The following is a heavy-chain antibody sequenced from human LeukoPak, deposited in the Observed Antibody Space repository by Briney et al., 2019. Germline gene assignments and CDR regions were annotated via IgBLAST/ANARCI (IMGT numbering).Heavy chain of an antibody. CDR3: ARGTGDGTDSFDY. J-gene: IGHJ4*02. CDR1: GGSISSGDYY. CDR2: IYYSGST. D-gene: IGHD7-27*01. Sequence: PSETLSLTCTVSGGSISSGDYYWSWIRQPPGKGLEWIGYIYYSGSTYYNPSLKSRVTISVDTSKNQFSLKLISVTVAGTAVYYCARGTGDGTDSFDYWGQGTLVTVSS. V-gene: IGHV4-30-4*08.